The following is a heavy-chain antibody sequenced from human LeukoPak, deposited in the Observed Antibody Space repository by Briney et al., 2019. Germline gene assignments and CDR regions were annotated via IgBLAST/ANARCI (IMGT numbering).Heavy chain of an antibody. CDR1: GFTFSSYG. J-gene: IGHJ4*02. CDR3: ASSESSSSSDY. Sequence: GGSLRLSCAASGFTFSSYGMHWVRQAPGKGLEWVAFIRYDGSNKYYADSVKGRFTISRDNSKNTLYLQMNSLRAEDTAVYYCASSESSSSSDYWGQGTLVTVSS. V-gene: IGHV3-30*02. D-gene: IGHD6-6*01. CDR2: IRYDGSNK.